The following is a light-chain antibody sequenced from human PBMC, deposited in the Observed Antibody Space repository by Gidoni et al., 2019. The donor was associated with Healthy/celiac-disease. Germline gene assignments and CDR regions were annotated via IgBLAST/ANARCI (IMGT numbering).Light chain of an antibody. V-gene: IGKV1-39*01. CDR2: AAS. Sequence: DIQMTQSPSSLSASVGDRVTITCRASQSISSYLNWYQQKPGKAPKLLIYAASSLLSGVPSRFSGSGSGTDFTITISSLQPEDFATYYCQQSYSTLHTFGGGTKVEIK. CDR1: QSISSY. CDR3: QQSYSTLHT. J-gene: IGKJ4*01.